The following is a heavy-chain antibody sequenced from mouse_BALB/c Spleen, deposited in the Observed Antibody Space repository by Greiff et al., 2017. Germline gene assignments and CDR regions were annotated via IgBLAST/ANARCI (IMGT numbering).Heavy chain of an antibody. CDR3: AREAYYYGSSYFDY. D-gene: IGHD1-1*01. Sequence: DVMLVESGGGLVKPGGSLKLSCAASGFTFSSYAMSWVRQSPEKRLEWVAEISSGGSYTYYPDTVTGRFTISRDNAKNTLYLEMSSLRSEDTAMYYYAREAYYYGSSYFDYWGQGTTLTVSS. V-gene: IGHV5-9-4*01. CDR1: GFTFSSYA. J-gene: IGHJ2*01. CDR2: ISSGGSYT.